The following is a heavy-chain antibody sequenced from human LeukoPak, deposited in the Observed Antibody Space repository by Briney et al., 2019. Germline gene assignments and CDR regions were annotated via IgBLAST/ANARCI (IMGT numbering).Heavy chain of an antibody. J-gene: IGHJ4*02. CDR2: ISVYNGDT. Sequence: GASVKVSCKASGYTFTSYGISWVRQAPGQGLEWMGWISVYNGDTKYAQNFQGRVTMSTDTSTSTAYMELRSLRFDDTAVYYCARDGGLYYGSGTFVGVWGQGTLVTVSS. V-gene: IGHV1-18*01. CDR3: ARDGGLYYGSGTFVGV. D-gene: IGHD3-10*01. CDR1: GYTFTSYG.